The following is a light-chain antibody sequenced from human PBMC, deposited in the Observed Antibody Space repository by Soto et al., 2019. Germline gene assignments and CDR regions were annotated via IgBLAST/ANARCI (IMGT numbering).Light chain of an antibody. Sequence: EIVMTQSPATLSVSPGERATLSCRASQSVSSNVAWYQQKPGQAPSLLIYDASTRATGIPARFSGSGSGTEFTLIISSLQSEDFAVYYCQHYNNWPPWTFGQGTKVDIK. CDR1: QSVSSN. CDR2: DAS. V-gene: IGKV3-15*01. CDR3: QHYNNWPPWT. J-gene: IGKJ1*01.